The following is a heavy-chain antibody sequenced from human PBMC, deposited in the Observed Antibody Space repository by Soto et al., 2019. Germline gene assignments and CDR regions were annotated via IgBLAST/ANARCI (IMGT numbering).Heavy chain of an antibody. CDR1: GGTFSSYA. CDR2: IIPIFGTA. J-gene: IGHJ4*02. V-gene: IGHV1-69*12. CDR3: EGGYIVGATSY. Sequence: QVQLVQSGAEVKKPGSSVKVSCKASGGTFSSYAISWVRQAPGQGLEWMGGIIPIFGTANYAQKVQGRVRITADESRSTADMDLSSLRSEDTAVYYCEGGYIVGATSYWGQGALVTVSS. D-gene: IGHD1-26*01.